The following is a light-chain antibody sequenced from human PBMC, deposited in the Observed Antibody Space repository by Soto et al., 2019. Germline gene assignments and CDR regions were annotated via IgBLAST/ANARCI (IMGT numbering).Light chain of an antibody. CDR1: QTISSW. J-gene: IGKJ1*01. V-gene: IGKV1-5*03. CDR2: KAS. Sequence: DIQMTQSPSTLSGSVGDRVTITCRASQTISSWLAWYQQKPGKAPKLRIYKASTLKSGVPSRFSGSGSGTEFTLTISSLQPDDFATYYCQHYYSYSEAFGQGTKVELK. CDR3: QHYYSYSEA.